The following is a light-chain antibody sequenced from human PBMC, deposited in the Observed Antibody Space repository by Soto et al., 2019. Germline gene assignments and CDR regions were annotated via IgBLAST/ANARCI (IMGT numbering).Light chain of an antibody. J-gene: IGLJ1*01. CDR1: SSDVGGYNF. Sequence: QSALTQPASVSGSPGQSITISCTGTSSDVGGYNFVSWYQQHPDKAPKLIISEVSNRPSGVSNRFSGAKSGNTASLTISGLQAGDEADYYCGSRRINSYVFVTGTKVTVL. V-gene: IGLV2-14*01. CDR3: GSRRINSYV. CDR2: EVS.